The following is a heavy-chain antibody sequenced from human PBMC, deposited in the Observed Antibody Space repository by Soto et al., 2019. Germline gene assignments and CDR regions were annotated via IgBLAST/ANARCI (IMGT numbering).Heavy chain of an antibody. V-gene: IGHV4-39*01. CDR3: ARLRLDIVVHWFDP. CDR1: GGSISSSSYY. J-gene: IGHJ5*02. Sequence: SETLSLTCTVSGGSISSSSYYWGWIRQPPGKGLEWIGSIYYSGSTYYNPSLKSRVTISVDTSKNQFSLKLSSVTAADTAVYYCARLRLDIVVHWFDPWGQGTLVTVSS. CDR2: IYYSGST. D-gene: IGHD5-12*01.